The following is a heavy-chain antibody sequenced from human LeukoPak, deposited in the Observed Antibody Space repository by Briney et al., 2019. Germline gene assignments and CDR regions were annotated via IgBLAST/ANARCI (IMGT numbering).Heavy chain of an antibody. V-gene: IGHV1-69*13. J-gene: IGHJ3*02. CDR1: GGTFSNYA. CDR2: IIPMFDKT. CDR3: ARSTAAGNLGARGDAFDI. D-gene: IGHD6-13*01. Sequence: SVKVSCKASGGTFSNYAISWVRQAPGQGLEWMGGIIPMFDKTNYAQKFQGRVTIIADESTSTVYMEVGSLRSEDTAIYYCARSTAAGNLGARGDAFDIWGQGTKVTVSS.